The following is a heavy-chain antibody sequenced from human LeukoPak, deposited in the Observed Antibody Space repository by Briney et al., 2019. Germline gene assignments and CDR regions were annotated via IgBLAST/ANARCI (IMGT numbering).Heavy chain of an antibody. CDR3: ARDLRRTTIFGHNTYYFDY. J-gene: IGHJ4*02. V-gene: IGHV1-2*02. D-gene: IGHD3-3*01. CDR2: INPNSGGT. Sequence: ASVKVSCKASGYTFTCYYMHWVRQAPGQGLEWMGWINPNSGGTNYAQKFQGRVTMTRDTSISTAYMELSRLRSEDTAVYYCARDLRRTTIFGHNTYYFDYWGQGTLVTVSS. CDR1: GYTFTCYY.